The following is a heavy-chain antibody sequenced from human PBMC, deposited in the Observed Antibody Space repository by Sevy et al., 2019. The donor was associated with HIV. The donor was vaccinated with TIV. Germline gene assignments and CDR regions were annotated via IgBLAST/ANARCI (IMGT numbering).Heavy chain of an antibody. J-gene: IGHJ4*02. D-gene: IGHD2-2*01. CDR3: AKSDIVVVPASCIDY. CDR2: ISGSGGST. Sequence: GGSLRLSCAASGFTFSSYAMSWVRQAPGRGLEWVSAISGSGGSTYYADSVKGRFTISRDNSKNTLYLQMNSLRAEDTAVYYCAKSDIVVVPASCIDYWGQGTLVTVSS. CDR1: GFTFSSYA. V-gene: IGHV3-23*01.